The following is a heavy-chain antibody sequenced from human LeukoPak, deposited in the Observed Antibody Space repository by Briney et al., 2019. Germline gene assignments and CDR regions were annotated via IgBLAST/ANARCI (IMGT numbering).Heavy chain of an antibody. CDR3: ARASSGTFLFGPLDY. CDR2: IYHSGST. CDR1: GSSITSEYY. D-gene: IGHD1-26*01. Sequence: SETLSLTCSVSGSSITSEYYWGWIRQAPAKGLEWVRTIYHSGSTYYNPALRSRVTISVDTSRNHFSLKLTSVTAADTAVYFCARASSGTFLFGPLDYWGQGNLVTVSS. V-gene: IGHV4-38-2*02. J-gene: IGHJ4*02.